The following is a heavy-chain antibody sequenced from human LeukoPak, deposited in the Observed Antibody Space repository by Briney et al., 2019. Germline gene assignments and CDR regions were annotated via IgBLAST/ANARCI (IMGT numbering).Heavy chain of an antibody. Sequence: ASVKVSCKASGYTFTSYDINWVRQATGQGLEWMGWMNPNSGNTGYAQKFQGRVTMTRNTSINTAYMELSSLRSEDTAVYYCALHGLGVWFGELSRSMDVWGQGTTVTVSS. D-gene: IGHD3-10*01. CDR1: GYTFTSYD. V-gene: IGHV1-8*02. CDR2: MNPNSGNT. CDR3: ALHGLGVWFGELSRSMDV. J-gene: IGHJ6*02.